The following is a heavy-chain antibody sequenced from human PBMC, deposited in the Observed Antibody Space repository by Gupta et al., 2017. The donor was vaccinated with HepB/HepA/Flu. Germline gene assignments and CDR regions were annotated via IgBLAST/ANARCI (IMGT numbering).Heavy chain of an antibody. J-gene: IGHJ4*02. Sequence: EVQLLESGGGLVQPGGSLRLSCAASGFTFSSYAMSWVRQAPGKGLEWVSAISGSGGSTYYADSVKGRFTISRDNSKNTLYLQMNSLRAEDTAVYYCAKDLGYSSSWYYTQTNNFDYWGQGTLVTVSS. D-gene: IGHD6-13*01. V-gene: IGHV3-23*01. CDR2: ISGSGGST. CDR1: GFTFSSYA. CDR3: AKDLGYSSSWYYTQTNNFDY.